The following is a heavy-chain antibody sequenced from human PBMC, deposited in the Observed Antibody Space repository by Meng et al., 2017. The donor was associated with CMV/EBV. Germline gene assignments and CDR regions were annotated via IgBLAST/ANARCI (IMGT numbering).Heavy chain of an antibody. CDR3: ARDQTYYDFGSGYHEYNWFDP. Sequence: SETLSLTCTVSGGSISSYYWSWIRQPPGKGLEWIGYIYYIGSTNYNPSLKSRVTISVDTSKNQFSLKLSSVTAADTAVYYCARDQTYYDFGSGYHEYNWFDPWGQGTLVTVSS. CDR1: GGSISSYY. J-gene: IGHJ5*02. V-gene: IGHV4-59*01. D-gene: IGHD3-3*01. CDR2: IYYIGST.